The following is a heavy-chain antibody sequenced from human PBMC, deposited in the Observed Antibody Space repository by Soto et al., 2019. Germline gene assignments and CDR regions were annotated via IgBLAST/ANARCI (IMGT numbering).Heavy chain of an antibody. Sequence: PSETLSLTCAVYGGSFSGYYWSWIRQPPGKGLEWIGEINHSGSTNYNPSLTSRVTISVDTSKNQFSLKLSSVTAADTAVYYCARRGMGVTATRPFDYWGQGTLVTVSS. CDR1: GGSFSGYY. V-gene: IGHV4-34*01. D-gene: IGHD2-21*02. CDR3: ARRGMGVTATRPFDY. J-gene: IGHJ4*02. CDR2: INHSGST.